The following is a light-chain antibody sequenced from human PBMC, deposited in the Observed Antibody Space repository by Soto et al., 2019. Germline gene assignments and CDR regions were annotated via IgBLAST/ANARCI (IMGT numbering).Light chain of an antibody. V-gene: IGLV2-8*01. Sequence: QSALTQSPSASGSPGQSVTISCTGTSSDVGAYDYVSWYQQHPGKAPKLMIYEINKRPSGVPDRFSGSKSGNTASLTVSGLQAEDEADYYCSSFAGSNNFPYVFGTGTKVTVL. CDR1: SSDVGAYDY. CDR2: EIN. CDR3: SSFAGSNNFPYV. J-gene: IGLJ1*01.